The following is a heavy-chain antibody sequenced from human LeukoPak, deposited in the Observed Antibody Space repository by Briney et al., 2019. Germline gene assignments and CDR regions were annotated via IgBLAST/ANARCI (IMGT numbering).Heavy chain of an antibody. J-gene: IGHJ5*02. CDR1: GFTFSRYS. D-gene: IGHD3-10*01. V-gene: IGHV3-21*01. CDR2: ISSSSSYI. CDR3: ARDSGPAMVWGVIRGGRFDP. Sequence: GGSLRLSCAASGFTFSRYSMNWVRQAPGKGLEWVSSISSSSSYIYYADSVKGRFTISRDNAKNSLYLQMNSLRAEDTAVYYCARDSGPAMVWGVIRGGRFDPWGQGTLVTVSS.